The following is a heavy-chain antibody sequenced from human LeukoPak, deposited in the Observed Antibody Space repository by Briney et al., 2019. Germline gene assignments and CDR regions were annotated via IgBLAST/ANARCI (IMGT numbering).Heavy chain of an antibody. J-gene: IGHJ6*02. CDR3: ARVGVYSGYDWATHYYYYGMDV. V-gene: IGHV1-69*13. CDR2: IIPIFGTA. Sequence: GASVKVSCKASGGTFSSYAISWVRQAPGQGLEWMGGIIPIFGTANYAQKFQGRVTITADESTSTAYMELSSLRSEDTAVYYCARVGVYSGYDWATHYYYYGMDVWGQGTTVTVSS. D-gene: IGHD5-12*01. CDR1: GGTFSSYA.